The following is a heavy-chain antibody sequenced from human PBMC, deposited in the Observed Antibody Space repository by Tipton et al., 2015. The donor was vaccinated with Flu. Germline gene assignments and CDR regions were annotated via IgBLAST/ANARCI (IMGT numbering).Heavy chain of an antibody. J-gene: IGHJ4*02. CDR3: ARGQVNQWPHRLGS. CDR1: GYTFTIYD. CDR2: MNPNSGNT. D-gene: IGHD6-19*01. Sequence: QVQLVQSGAEVKKPGASVKVSCKASGYTFTIYDITWVRQAAGQGLEWMGWMNPNSGNTGYAQKFQGRVTMTSNTSTTTAYMELSSLRSEDTAMYYCARGQVNQWPHRLGSWGQGTLVTVSS. V-gene: IGHV1-8*01.